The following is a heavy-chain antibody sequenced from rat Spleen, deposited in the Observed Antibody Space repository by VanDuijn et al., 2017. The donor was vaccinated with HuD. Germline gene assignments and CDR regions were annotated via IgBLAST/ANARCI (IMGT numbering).Heavy chain of an antibody. CDR3: ARDGGSSYMGVMDA. Sequence: QVHLKESGPGLVQPSQTLSLTCTVSGFSLTSYHVSWVRQPPGKGLEWMGVIWTGGSTAYTSLLKSRLSISRDTSKSQVFLQKNSRQTEDIATYYCARDGGSSYMGVMDAWGQGASVTVSS. D-gene: IGHD1-2*01. J-gene: IGHJ4*01. CDR1: GFSLTSYH. CDR2: IWTGGST. V-gene: IGHV2-30*01.